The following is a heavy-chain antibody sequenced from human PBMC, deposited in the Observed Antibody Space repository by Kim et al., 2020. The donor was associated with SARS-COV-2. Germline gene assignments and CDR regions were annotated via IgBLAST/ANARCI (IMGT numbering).Heavy chain of an antibody. V-gene: IGHV3-11*01. CDR3: ARRKYSTGYNYSGMDV. Sequence: GGSLRLSCAASGFTFSDYYMSWMRQAPGKGLEWVSYISSSGRTIFYADSVKGRFTISRDNAENSLFLQMNSLRAEDTAVYYCARRKYSTGYNYSGMDVWG. J-gene: IGHJ6*01. D-gene: IGHD6-6*01. CDR1: GFTFSDYY. CDR2: ISSSGRTI.